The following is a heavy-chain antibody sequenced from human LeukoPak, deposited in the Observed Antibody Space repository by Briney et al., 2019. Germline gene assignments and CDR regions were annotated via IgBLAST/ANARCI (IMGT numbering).Heavy chain of an antibody. V-gene: IGHV1-24*01. CDR1: GYTLTELS. D-gene: IGHD5-12*01. CDR2: FDLEDGET. CDR3: ATTRRYSGYDLLNY. Sequence: ASVKVSCKVSGYTLTELSMHWVRQAPGKGLEWMGGFDLEDGETIYAQKFQGRVTMTEDTSTDTAYMELSSLRSEDTAVYYCATTRRYSGYDLLNYWGQGTLVTVSS. J-gene: IGHJ4*02.